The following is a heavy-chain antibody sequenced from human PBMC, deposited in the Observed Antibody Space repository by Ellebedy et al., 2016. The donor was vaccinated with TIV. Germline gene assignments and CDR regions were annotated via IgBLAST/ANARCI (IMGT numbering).Heavy chain of an antibody. CDR2: VYYSGSP. J-gene: IGHJ4*02. CDR3: ARGPYRGGVDY. CDR1: GGPTSTYY. D-gene: IGHD3-10*01. Sequence: MPSETLSLTCTVPGGPTSTYYWTWIRQPPGKGLEWIGDVYYSGSPNYNPSLKSRVTISLDTSKKQFSLKLTSVTAANTAVYFCARGPYRGGVDYWGQGTLVTVSS. V-gene: IGHV4-59*01.